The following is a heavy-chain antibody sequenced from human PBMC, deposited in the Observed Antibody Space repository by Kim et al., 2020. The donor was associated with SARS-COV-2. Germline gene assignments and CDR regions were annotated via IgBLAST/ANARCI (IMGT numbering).Heavy chain of an antibody. V-gene: IGHV3-30-3*01. J-gene: IGHJ6*03. CDR1: GFTFSSYA. Sequence: GGSLRLSCAASGFTFSSYAMHWVRQAPGKGLEWVAVISYDGSNKYYADSVKGRFTISRDNSKNTLYLQMNSLRAEDTAVYYCARDLGDCSSTTCNYYYMDVWGKGTTVTVSS. D-gene: IGHD2-2*01. CDR3: ARDLGDCSSTTCNYYYMDV. CDR2: ISYDGSNK.